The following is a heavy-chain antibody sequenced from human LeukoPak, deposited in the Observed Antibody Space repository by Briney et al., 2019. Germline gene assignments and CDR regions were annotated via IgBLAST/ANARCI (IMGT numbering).Heavy chain of an antibody. Sequence: PSETLSLTCTVSGGSISSGGYYWSWIRQPAGKGLEWIGRIYTSGSTNYNPSLKSRVTISIDTSKNQFSLKLNSVTAADTAVYYCARRGEFWGQGILVTVSS. CDR2: IYTSGST. D-gene: IGHD3-16*01. CDR1: GGSISSGGYY. V-gene: IGHV4-61*02. J-gene: IGHJ4*02. CDR3: ARRGEF.